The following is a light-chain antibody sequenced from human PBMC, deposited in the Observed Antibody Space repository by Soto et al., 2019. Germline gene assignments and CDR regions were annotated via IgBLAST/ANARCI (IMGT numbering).Light chain of an antibody. CDR3: QQFHSYYT. CDR2: DAS. CDR1: QNIYTS. Sequence: DIQMIQSPSTLSPSVGDRVTITCRASQNIYTSLAWYQQKPGKAPKLLICDASSLESGVSSRFSGSGSGTEFTLTIRSLQPDDFATYYCQQFHSYYTFGQGTKVEMK. V-gene: IGKV1-5*01. J-gene: IGKJ2*01.